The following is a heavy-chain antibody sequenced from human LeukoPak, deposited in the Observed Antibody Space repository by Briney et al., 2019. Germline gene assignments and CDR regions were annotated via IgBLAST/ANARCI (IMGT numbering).Heavy chain of an antibody. CDR3: AKDRAYCGGDCYTFFDY. J-gene: IGHJ4*02. V-gene: IGHV3-23*01. Sequence: GGSLRLSCAASGFTFSSYAMSWVRQAPGKGLEWVSAISGSGGSTYYADSVKCRFTISRDNSKNTLYLQMNSLRAEDTAVYYCAKDRAYCGGDCYTFFDYWGQGTLVTVSS. D-gene: IGHD2-21*02. CDR2: ISGSGGST. CDR1: GFTFSSYA.